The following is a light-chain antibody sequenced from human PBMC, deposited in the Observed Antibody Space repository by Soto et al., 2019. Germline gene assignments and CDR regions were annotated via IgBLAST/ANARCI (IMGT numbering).Light chain of an antibody. J-gene: IGLJ1*01. V-gene: IGLV2-11*01. CDR1: SSDVGGYNS. CDR2: DVN. CDR3: SSYAGSYIYV. Sequence: QSALTQPASVSGSPGQSITISCTGNSSDVGGYNSVSWYQQHPGKAPKLMIYDVNKRTSGVPDRFSSSKSGNTASLTISGSQAEDEADYYCSSYAGSYIYVFATGTKLTVL.